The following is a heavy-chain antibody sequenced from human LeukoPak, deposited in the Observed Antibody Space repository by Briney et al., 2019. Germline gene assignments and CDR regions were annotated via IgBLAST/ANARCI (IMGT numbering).Heavy chain of an antibody. V-gene: IGHV3-74*01. CDR1: GFTSSSYW. CDR3: AKGSLWFGEFDDAFDI. Sequence: GGSLRLSCAASGFTSSSYWMHWVRQAPGKGLVWVSRINSDGSSTSYADSVKGRFTISRDNSKNTLYLQMNSLRAEDTAVYYCAKGSLWFGEFDDAFDIWGQGTMVTVSS. CDR2: INSDGSST. J-gene: IGHJ3*02. D-gene: IGHD3-10*01.